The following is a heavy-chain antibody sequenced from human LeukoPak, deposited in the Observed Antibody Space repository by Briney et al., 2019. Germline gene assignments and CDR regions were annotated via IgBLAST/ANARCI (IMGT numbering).Heavy chain of an antibody. CDR3: SRTTGDSAIIAAH. CDR2: TSYSGST. D-gene: IGHD3-16*01. V-gene: IGHV4-39*01. CDR1: GGSVSGSCCY. Sequence: SETLYLTCTVSGGSVSGSCCYWGWIRQTPGKDLEWIGSTSYSGSTHYNPSFKSRLTVSVDTSKNQFFLILSSVAAGDTAVYYCSRTTGDSAIIAAHWGQGTLVTVSS. J-gene: IGHJ4*02.